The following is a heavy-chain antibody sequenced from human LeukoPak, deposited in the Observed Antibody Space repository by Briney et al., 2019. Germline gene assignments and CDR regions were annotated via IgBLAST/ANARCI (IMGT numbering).Heavy chain of an antibody. V-gene: IGHV4-39*07. CDR3: ARVGVSNWFDP. Sequence: PSETLSLTCTVSGGSVSSSSYYWGWLRQPPGKGLEWIGSIYYSGSTYYNPSLKSRVTISVDTSKNQFSLKLSSVTAADTAVYYCARVGVSNWFDPWGQGTLVTVSS. D-gene: IGHD3-10*01. CDR1: GGSVSSSSYY. CDR2: IYYSGST. J-gene: IGHJ5*02.